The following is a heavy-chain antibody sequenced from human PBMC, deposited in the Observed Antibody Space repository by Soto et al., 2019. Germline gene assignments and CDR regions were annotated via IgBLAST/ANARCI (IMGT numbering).Heavy chain of an antibody. CDR2: ISSSSSTI. J-gene: IGHJ6*02. V-gene: IGHV3-48*01. Sequence: GGSLRLSCAASGFTFSTYSMNWVRQAPGKGLEWVSYISSSSSTIFYTDSVKGRFTVSRDNAKSTLYLQMNSLRAEDTALYYCAKGRSYYYYYGVDVWGQGTTVTVS. CDR1: GFTFSTYS. CDR3: AKGRSYYYYYGVDV.